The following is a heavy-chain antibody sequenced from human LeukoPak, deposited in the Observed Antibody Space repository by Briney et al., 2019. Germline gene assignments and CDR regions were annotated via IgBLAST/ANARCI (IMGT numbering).Heavy chain of an antibody. D-gene: IGHD3-22*01. CDR3: ARDRPIYFDSSGYYREFDY. V-gene: IGHV3-23*01. J-gene: IGHJ4*02. CDR2: MSGGGGST. CDR1: GFTFSSYA. Sequence: SGGSLRLSCAASGFTFSSYAMSWVRQAPGKRLQWVSAMSGGGGSTYYADSVKGRFTISRDNPKNTLYLQMNSLRAEDTAIYYCARDRPIYFDSSGYYREFDYWAREPWSPSPQ.